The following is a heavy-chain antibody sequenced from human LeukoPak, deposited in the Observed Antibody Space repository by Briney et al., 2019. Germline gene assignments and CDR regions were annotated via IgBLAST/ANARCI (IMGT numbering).Heavy chain of an antibody. V-gene: IGHV3-30-3*01. D-gene: IGHD6-13*01. CDR3: ARVRLYTGIFDY. CDR1: GFTFSSYA. J-gene: IGHJ4*02. Sequence: PGGSLRLSCAASGFTFSSYAMHWVRQAPGKGLEWVAVISYDGSNKYYADSVKGRFTISRDNSKNTLYLQMNSLRAEDTAVYYCARVRLYTGIFDYWGQGTLVTASS. CDR2: ISYDGSNK.